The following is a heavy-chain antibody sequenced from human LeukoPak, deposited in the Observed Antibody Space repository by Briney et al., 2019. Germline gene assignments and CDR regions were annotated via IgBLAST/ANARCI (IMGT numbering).Heavy chain of an antibody. CDR2: ISGYYGTT. CDR1: GYTFTSYG. D-gene: IGHD1-7*01. Sequence: ASVKVSCKTSGYTFTSYGVSWVRQAPGQGLEWMGWISGYYGTTNYAQNLQGRVTMTTDTSTNTAYMDLRSLTSDDTAVYYCARSTGTSRNWPFDYWGQGTLVTVPS. V-gene: IGHV1-18*01. J-gene: IGHJ4*02. CDR3: ARSTGTSRNWPFDY.